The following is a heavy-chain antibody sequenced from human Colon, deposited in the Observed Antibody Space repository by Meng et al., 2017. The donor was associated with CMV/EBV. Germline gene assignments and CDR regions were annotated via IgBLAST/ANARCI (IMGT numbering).Heavy chain of an antibody. CDR2: INWNGGRT. J-gene: IGHJ6*02. CDR3: ARGKGYCSSSDCSLGTNYYYYYGMDV. CDR1: GFSFDDYG. V-gene: IGHV3-20*01. D-gene: IGHD2-2*01. Sequence: GRSLRLSCAASGFSFDDYGMSWVRQAPGKGLEWVSGINWNGGRTGYADSVKGRFTISRDNAKNSLYLQMNSLRAEDTALYHCARGKGYCSSSDCSLGTNYYYYYGMDVWGQGTTVTVSS.